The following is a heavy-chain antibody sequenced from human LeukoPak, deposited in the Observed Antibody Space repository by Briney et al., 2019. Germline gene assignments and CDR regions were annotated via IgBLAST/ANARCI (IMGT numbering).Heavy chain of an antibody. D-gene: IGHD3-16*01. J-gene: IGHJ4*02. CDR2: INQDGSRK. CDR3: ARDPGWGALDH. V-gene: IGHV3-7*01. CDR1: VAFISHW. Sequence: GGSLRLSCAASVAFISHWMNWVRQAPGKGLEGVAIINQDGSRKSSADSVKGRFTISRDNAKNLLYLQMNSLRAEDTAVYYCARDPGWGALDHWSQGTLVTVS.